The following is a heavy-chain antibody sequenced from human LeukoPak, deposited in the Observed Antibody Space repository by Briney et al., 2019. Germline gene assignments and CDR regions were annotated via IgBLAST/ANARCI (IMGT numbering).Heavy chain of an antibody. V-gene: IGHV5-51*01. Sequence: GESLKISCKGSGYTFNNYWIAWVRQMPGKGLEWMGFVYPGDSDTKYSPSFQGQVTISVDKSISTAYLQWHSLKASDTAMFYCARWSVSNNYFDYWGQGTLVTVSS. D-gene: IGHD5/OR15-5a*01. J-gene: IGHJ4*02. CDR2: VYPGDSDT. CDR1: GYTFNNYW. CDR3: ARWSVSNNYFDY.